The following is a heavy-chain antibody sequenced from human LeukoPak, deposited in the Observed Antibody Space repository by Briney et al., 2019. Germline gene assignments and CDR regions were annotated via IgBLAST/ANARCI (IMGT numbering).Heavy chain of an antibody. CDR3: ARGMITFGGVIVNYYYYYMDV. Sequence: ASVKVSCKASGYTFTSYDINWVRQATGRGLEWMGWMNPNSGNTGYAQKFQGRVTMTRNTSISTAYMELSSLRSEDTAVYYCARGMITFGGVIVNYYYYYMDVWGKGTTVTVSS. V-gene: IGHV1-8*01. J-gene: IGHJ6*03. CDR1: GYTFTSYD. CDR2: MNPNSGNT. D-gene: IGHD3-16*02.